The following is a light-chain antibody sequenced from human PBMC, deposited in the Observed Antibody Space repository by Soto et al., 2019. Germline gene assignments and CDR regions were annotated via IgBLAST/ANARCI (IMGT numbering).Light chain of an antibody. Sequence: DIQVTQSPSSLSASVGDRVTITCRPSQSISSYLNWYQQNPGKAPKLLIYKASTLKSGVPSRFSGSGSGTEFTLTISSLQPEDFAVYYCQQYNNWPPITFGQGTRLEIK. V-gene: IGKV1-5*03. J-gene: IGKJ5*01. CDR3: QQYNNWPPIT. CDR1: QSISSY. CDR2: KAS.